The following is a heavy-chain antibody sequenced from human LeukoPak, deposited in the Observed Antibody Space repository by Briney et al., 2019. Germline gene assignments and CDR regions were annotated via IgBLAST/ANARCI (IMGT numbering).Heavy chain of an antibody. CDR2: ISGSGGST. CDR1: GFTFSSYW. J-gene: IGHJ2*01. CDR3: AKVESWYFDL. D-gene: IGHD5-24*01. Sequence: GGSLRLSCVASGFTFSSYWMHWVRQAPGKGLEWVSAISGSGGSTYYADSVKGRFTIPRDNSKNTLYLQMNSLRAEDTAVYYCAKVESWYFDLWGRGTLVTVSS. V-gene: IGHV3-23*01.